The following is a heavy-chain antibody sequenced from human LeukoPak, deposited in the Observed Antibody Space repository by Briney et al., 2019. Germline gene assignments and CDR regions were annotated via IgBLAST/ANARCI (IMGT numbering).Heavy chain of an antibody. D-gene: IGHD3-10*01. V-gene: IGHV1-18*01. CDR2: ISAYNGNT. CDR3: ARVVVNYYGSGSYYKSLGY. CDR1: GYTFTSYG. Sequence: ASVKVSCKASGYTFTSYGISWVRQAPGQGLERMGWISAYNGNTNYAQKLQGRVTMTTDTSTSTAYMELRSLRSDDTAVYYCARVVVNYYGSGSYYKSLGYWGQGTLVTVSS. J-gene: IGHJ4*02.